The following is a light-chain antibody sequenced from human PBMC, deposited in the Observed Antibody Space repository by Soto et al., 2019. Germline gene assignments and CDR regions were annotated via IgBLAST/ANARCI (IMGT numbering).Light chain of an antibody. CDR2: GAS. CDR3: QQYGSSSWT. Sequence: IGLTQSPGTLSLSTGKRATLSCRASQSISSSYLACYQQRPGQAPSILIYGASSRATGIPDRFSGSGSGTEFTLTISRLEPEDFAVYYCQQYGSSSWTFGQGTKVDIK. J-gene: IGKJ1*01. CDR1: QSISSSY. V-gene: IGKV3-20*01.